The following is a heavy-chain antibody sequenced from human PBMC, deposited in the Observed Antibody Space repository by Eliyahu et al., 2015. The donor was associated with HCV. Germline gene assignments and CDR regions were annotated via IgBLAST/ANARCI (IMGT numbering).Heavy chain of an antibody. CDR3: AKDISYYDSSGYSQVGFDP. Sequence: EVQLVESGGGLVQPGRSLRLSCAASGFTFDXYAMHWVRQXPGKGLEWVSGISWNSGSIGYADSVKGRFTISRDNAKNSLYLQMNSLRAEDTALYYCAKDISYYDSSGYSQVGFDPWGQGTLVTVSS. V-gene: IGHV3-9*01. J-gene: IGHJ5*02. D-gene: IGHD3-22*01. CDR1: GFTFDXYA. CDR2: ISWNSGSI.